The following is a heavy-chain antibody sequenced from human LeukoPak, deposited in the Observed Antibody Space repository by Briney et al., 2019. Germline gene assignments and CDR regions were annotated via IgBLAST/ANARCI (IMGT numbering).Heavy chain of an antibody. CDR3: ARGYSSSSWGVYYYYYYYMDV. V-gene: IGHV4-59*01. Sequence: PSETLSLTCTVSGGSISSYYWSWIRQPSGKGLEWIGYIYYSGSTNYNPSLKSRVTISVDTSKNQFSLKLSSVTAADTAVYYCARGYSSSSWGVYYYYYYYMDVWGKGTTVTVSS. D-gene: IGHD6-6*01. CDR1: GGSISSYY. CDR2: IYYSGST. J-gene: IGHJ6*03.